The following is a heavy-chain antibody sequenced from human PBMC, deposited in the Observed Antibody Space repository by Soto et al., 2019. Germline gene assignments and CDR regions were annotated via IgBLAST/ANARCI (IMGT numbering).Heavy chain of an antibody. CDR1: GFTFSSYG. V-gene: IGHV3-30*18. CDR3: AKDGEGWFGELSLSFDY. Sequence: QVQLVESGGGVVQPGRSLRLSCAASGFTFSSYGMHWVRQAPGKGLEWVAVISYDGSNKYYADSVKGRFTISRDNSKNTLYLQMNSLRAEDTAVYYCAKDGEGWFGELSLSFDYWGQGTLVTVSS. D-gene: IGHD3-10*01. CDR2: ISYDGSNK. J-gene: IGHJ4*02.